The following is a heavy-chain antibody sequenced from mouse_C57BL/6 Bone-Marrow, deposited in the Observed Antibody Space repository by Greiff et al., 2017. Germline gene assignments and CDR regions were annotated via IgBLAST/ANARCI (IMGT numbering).Heavy chain of an antibody. Sequence: VQLQQSGTVLARPGASVKMSCKTSGYTFTSYWMHWVKQRPGQGLEWIGAIYPGNSDTSYNQKFKGKAKLTAVTSASTAYMELSSLTNEDSAVYYCTGPVYGNYGGSYYFDYWGQGTTLTVSS. D-gene: IGHD2-1*01. CDR1: GYTFTSYW. J-gene: IGHJ2*01. CDR2: IYPGNSDT. V-gene: IGHV1-5*01. CDR3: TGPVYGNYGGSYYFDY.